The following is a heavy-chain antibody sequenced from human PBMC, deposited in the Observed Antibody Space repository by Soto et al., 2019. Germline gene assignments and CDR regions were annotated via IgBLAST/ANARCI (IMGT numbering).Heavy chain of an antibody. CDR1: GGSFSGYY. CDR2: INHSGST. CDR3: ARGRTTMVRGVILSRGWFDP. J-gene: IGHJ5*02. V-gene: IGHV4-34*01. Sequence: SETLSLTCAVYGGSFSGYYWSWIRQPPGKGLEWIGEINHSGSTNYNPSLKSRVTISVDTSKNQFSLKLSSVTAADTAVYYCARGRTTMVRGVILSRGWFDPWGQGTLVTVSS. D-gene: IGHD3-10*01.